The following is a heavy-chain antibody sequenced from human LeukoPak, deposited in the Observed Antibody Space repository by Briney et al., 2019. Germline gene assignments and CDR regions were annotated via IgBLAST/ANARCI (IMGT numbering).Heavy chain of an antibody. D-gene: IGHD3-10*01. CDR3: ARGGPVVRGVITTAFDY. CDR1: GGTFISYA. J-gene: IGHJ4*02. CDR2: IIPIFGTA. Sequence: ASVKVSCKASGGTFISYAISWVRQAPGQGLEWMGGIIPIFGTANYAQKFQGRVTITADESTSTAYMELSSLRSEDTAVYYCARGGPVVRGVITTAFDYWGQGTLVTVSS. V-gene: IGHV1-69*13.